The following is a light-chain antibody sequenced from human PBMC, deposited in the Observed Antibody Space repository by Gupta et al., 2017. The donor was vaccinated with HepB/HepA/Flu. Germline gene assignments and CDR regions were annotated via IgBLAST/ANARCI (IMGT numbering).Light chain of an antibody. CDR2: YAS. V-gene: IGKV1-33*01. CDR3: HHHDNLPPWT. J-gene: IGKJ2*02. CDR1: QDISNY. Sequence: DIQITHSPSSLSASVGDRVTITCQANQDISNYLNWYQQKKGKAPNLLIYYASNLETGVPSRFSGSGCGTYXFFPTIXRQQEDVLAYYCHHHDNLPPWTFGXGTKVEIK.